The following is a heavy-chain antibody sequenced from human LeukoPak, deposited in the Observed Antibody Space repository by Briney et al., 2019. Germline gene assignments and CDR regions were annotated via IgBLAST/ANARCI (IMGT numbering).Heavy chain of an antibody. CDR2: ISSSSSYI. CDR3: AKKHYYYYYTDV. J-gene: IGHJ6*03. CDR1: GFTFSSYS. V-gene: IGHV3-21*01. Sequence: GGSLRLSCAASGFTFSSYSMNWVRQAPGKGLEWVSSISSSSSYIYYADSVKGRFTISRDNAKNSLYLQMNSLRAEDTAVYYCAKKHYYYYYTDVWGKGTTVTVSS.